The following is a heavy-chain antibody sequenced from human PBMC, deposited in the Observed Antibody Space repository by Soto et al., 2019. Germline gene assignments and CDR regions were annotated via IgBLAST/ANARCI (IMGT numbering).Heavy chain of an antibody. D-gene: IGHD6-13*01. V-gene: IGHV4-59*01. Sequence: QVQLQESGPGLVKPSETLSLTCTVSSDSISSYYWSWIRQPPGKRLEWIGYISYSGSTDYNPSRKSRVTISGDTSKNQFSLQVSSVTAADTAVYYCARGTSWQLPFDYWCQGTLVTVSS. CDR1: SDSISSYY. CDR3: ARGTSWQLPFDY. J-gene: IGHJ4*02. CDR2: ISYSGST.